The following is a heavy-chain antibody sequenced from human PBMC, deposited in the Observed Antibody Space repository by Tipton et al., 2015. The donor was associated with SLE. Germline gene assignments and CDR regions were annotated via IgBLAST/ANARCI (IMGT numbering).Heavy chain of an antibody. D-gene: IGHD6-19*01. CDR3: ASEWLPYYYYMDV. Sequence: GSLRLSCAASGFTFSSYSMNWVRQAPGKGLEWVSSISSSSSYIYYADSVKGRFTISRDNAKNTLYLQMNSLRAEDTAVYYCASEWLPYYYYMDVWGKGTTVTVSS. J-gene: IGHJ6*03. CDR1: GFTFSSYS. CDR2: ISSSSSYI. V-gene: IGHV3-21*01.